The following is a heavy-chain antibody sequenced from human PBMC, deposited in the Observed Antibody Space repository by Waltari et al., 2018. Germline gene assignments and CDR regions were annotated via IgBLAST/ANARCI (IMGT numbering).Heavy chain of an antibody. J-gene: IGHJ6*02. V-gene: IGHV4-34*01. CDR3: ARGARGYYYYYGMDV. Sequence: QVQLQQWGAGLLKPSETLSLTCAVYGGSFSGYYWSWIRQPPGKGLEWIGEINHSGITNYNPSLKSRVTISVDTSKNQFSLKLSSVTAADTAVYYCARGARGYYYYYGMDVWGQGTTVTVSS. D-gene: IGHD3-10*01. CDR2: INHSGIT. CDR1: GGSFSGYY.